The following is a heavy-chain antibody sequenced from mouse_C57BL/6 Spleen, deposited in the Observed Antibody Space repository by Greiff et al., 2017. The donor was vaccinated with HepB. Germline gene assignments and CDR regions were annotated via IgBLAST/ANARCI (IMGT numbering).Heavy chain of an antibody. CDR1: GFSLTSYG. J-gene: IGHJ4*01. V-gene: IGHV2-2*01. CDR2: IWSGGST. CDR3: ARNYGHPLYAMDY. D-gene: IGHD1-1*01. Sequence: VQLQQSGPGLVQPSQSLSITCTVSGFSLTSYGVHWVRQSPGKGLEWLGVIWSGGSTDYNAAFISRLSISKDNSKSQVFFKMNSLQADDTAIYYCARNYGHPLYAMDYWGQGTSVTASS.